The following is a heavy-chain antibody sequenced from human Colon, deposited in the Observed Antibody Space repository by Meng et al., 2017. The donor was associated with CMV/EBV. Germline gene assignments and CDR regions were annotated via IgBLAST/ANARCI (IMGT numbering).Heavy chain of an antibody. CDR3: GRNRVDH. Sequence: GESLKISCAASGFTFSNYWMSWVRQAPGKGLEWVANIRQDGSERFYVGSVKGRFIISRDNAKNSLYLQMNSLGGDDSAVYYCGRNRVDHWGQGTLVTVSS. CDR2: IRQDGSER. J-gene: IGHJ4*02. V-gene: IGHV3-7*01. CDR1: GFTFSNYW. D-gene: IGHD3-10*01.